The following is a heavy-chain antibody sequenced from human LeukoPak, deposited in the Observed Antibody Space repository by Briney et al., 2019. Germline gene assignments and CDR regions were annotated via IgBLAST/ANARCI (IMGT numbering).Heavy chain of an antibody. J-gene: IGHJ6*04. V-gene: IGHV3-7*03. D-gene: IGHD4-17*01. CDR1: RFTFSSYW. Sequence: GGSLRLSCTASRFTFSSYWMSWVRQAPGKGLEWVANIKQDGSEKYYVDSVKGRFTISRDNAKNSLYLQMNSLGAEDTAVYYCARKDGDYGYYYYYGMDVWGKGTTVTVSS. CDR3: ARKDGDYGYYYYYGMDV. CDR2: IKQDGSEK.